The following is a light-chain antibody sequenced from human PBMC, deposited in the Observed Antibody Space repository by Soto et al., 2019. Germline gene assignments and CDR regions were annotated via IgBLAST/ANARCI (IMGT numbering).Light chain of an antibody. CDR1: QSISSW. V-gene: IGKV1-5*03. CDR3: QQYNSYPWT. Sequence: DIQMTQSPSTLSASVGDRVTITCWASQSISSWLAWYQQKPGKAPKLLIYKASSLESGVPSRFSGSGSGTEFTLTISSLQPDDFATYYCQQYNSYPWTFGQGTKVEI. J-gene: IGKJ1*01. CDR2: KAS.